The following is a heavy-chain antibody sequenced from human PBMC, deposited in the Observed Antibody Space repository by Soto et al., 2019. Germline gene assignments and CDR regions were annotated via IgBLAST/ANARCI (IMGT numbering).Heavy chain of an antibody. Sequence: QVQLQESGPGLVKPSQTLSLTCTVSGGSISRGGYYWSWIRQHPGKGLEWIGYIYYSGSTYYNPSLKSRVTISVDTYQNQFSLKLSSVTAADTSVYYCAREMQGGLWFGELSYGMDVWGQGTTVTVSS. D-gene: IGHD3-10*01. CDR1: GGSISRGGYY. J-gene: IGHJ6*02. CDR2: IYYSGST. V-gene: IGHV4-31*03. CDR3: AREMQGGLWFGELSYGMDV.